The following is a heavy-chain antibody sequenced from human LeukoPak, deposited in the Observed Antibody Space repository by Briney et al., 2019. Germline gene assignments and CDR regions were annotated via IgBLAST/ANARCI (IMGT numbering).Heavy chain of an antibody. D-gene: IGHD6-13*01. CDR3: ARFGSSWYAYYYYMDV. J-gene: IGHJ6*03. CDR1: GYTFIGYY. Sequence: ASVKVSCKASGYTFIGYYMHWVRQAPGQGLEWMGWINPNSGGTNYAQKLQGRVTMTTDTSTSTAYMELRSLRSDDTAVYYCARFGSSWYAYYYYMDVWGKGTTVTVSS. CDR2: INPNSGGT. V-gene: IGHV1-2*02.